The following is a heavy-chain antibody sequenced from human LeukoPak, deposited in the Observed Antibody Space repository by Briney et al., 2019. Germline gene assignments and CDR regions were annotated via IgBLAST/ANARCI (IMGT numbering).Heavy chain of an antibody. CDR1: GFTVGTNS. CDR2: ISSSSSYI. J-gene: IGHJ3*02. V-gene: IGHV3-21*01. D-gene: IGHD3-10*01. CDR3: ARDLGGSGNYYTNDAFDI. Sequence: PGGSLRLSCAASGFTVGTNSMSWVRQSPGKGLEWVSSISSSSSYIYYADSVKGRFTVSRDNAKNSLYLQMNSLRAEDTAVYYCARDLGGSGNYYTNDAFDIWGQGTMVTVSS.